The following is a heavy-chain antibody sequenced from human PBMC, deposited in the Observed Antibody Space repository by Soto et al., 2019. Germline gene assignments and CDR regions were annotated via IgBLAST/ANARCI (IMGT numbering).Heavy chain of an antibody. V-gene: IGHV3-74*01. CDR2: INSGGSST. J-gene: IGHJ4*02. CDR3: ARDSSWTGYSAQFDY. Sequence: EVQLVESGGGLVQPGGSLRLSCAASGITFSNYWMHWVRQAPGKGLVWVSRINSGGSSTTYADPVKGRFTIARDNAKNNLYLQMNSLRAEDTAVYYCARDSSWTGYSAQFDYWGQGALVTVSS. D-gene: IGHD3-9*01. CDR1: GITFSNYW.